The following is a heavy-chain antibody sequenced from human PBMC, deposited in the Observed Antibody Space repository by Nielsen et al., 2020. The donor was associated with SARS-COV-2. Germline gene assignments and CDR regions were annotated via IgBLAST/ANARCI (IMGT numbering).Heavy chain of an antibody. CDR3: ARTQREDCSYYMDV. CDR2: INWDDDK. J-gene: IGHJ6*03. CDR1: GFSLSTRRMC. V-gene: IGHV2-70*11. Sequence: SGPTLVKPTQTLTLTCTFSGFSLSTRRMCVSWIRQPPGKALEWLARINWDDDKYYSTSLKTRLTISKDTSKNQVVLTLTNMGPVDAATYYCARTQREDCSYYMDVWGKGTTVTVSS.